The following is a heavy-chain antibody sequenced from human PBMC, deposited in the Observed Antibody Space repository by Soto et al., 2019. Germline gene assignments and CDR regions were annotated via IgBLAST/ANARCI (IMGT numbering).Heavy chain of an antibody. CDR2: IRSKAYGGTT. J-gene: IGHJ4*02. CDR3: PRARYSGYARYDY. Sequence: EVQLVESGGGLVQPGRSLRLSCTASGFTFGDYAMSWFRQAPGKGLEWVGFIRSKAYGGTTEYAASVKGRFTISRDDSKRIAYLQMNSLKTEDTAVYYCPRARYSGYARYDYWGQGTLVTVSS. D-gene: IGHD5-12*01. CDR1: GFTFGDYA. V-gene: IGHV3-49*03.